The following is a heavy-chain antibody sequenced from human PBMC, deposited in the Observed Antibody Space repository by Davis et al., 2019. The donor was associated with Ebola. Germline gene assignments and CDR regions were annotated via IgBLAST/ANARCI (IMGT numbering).Heavy chain of an antibody. CDR2: ISYDGNNK. D-gene: IGHD2-2*01. CDR3: AKEEGPFGGYCSSTSCYPF. V-gene: IGHV3-30*18. CDR1: GFTFSSYG. Sequence: GESLKISCAASGFTFSSYGMHWVRQAPGKGLEWVAVISYDGNNKYYADSVKGRFTISRDNSKKTLYLQMNSLRAEDTAVYYCAKEEGPFGGYCSSTSCYPFWGQGTLVTVSS. J-gene: IGHJ4*02.